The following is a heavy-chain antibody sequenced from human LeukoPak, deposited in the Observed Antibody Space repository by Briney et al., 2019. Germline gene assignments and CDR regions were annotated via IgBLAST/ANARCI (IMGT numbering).Heavy chain of an antibody. V-gene: IGHV4-38-2*02. CDR3: ARDGILEAVDY. D-gene: IGHD1-26*01. J-gene: IGHJ4*02. CDR2: IYHSGTT. Sequence: PSETLSLTCTVSGDSIGSHYYWAWIRQSPGKGLEWIGCIYHSGTTYYNPSLKSRVTISVDTSKNQFSLKLSSVTAADTAIYYCARDGILEAVDYWGRGTLVTVSS. CDR1: GDSIGSHYY.